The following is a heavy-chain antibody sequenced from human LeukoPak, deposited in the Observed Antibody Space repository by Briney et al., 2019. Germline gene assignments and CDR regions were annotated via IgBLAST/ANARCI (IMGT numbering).Heavy chain of an antibody. Sequence: GGSLRLSCAASGFTFSSYSMNWVRQAPGRGLEWVSSISSSSSYIYYADSVKGRFTISRDNAKNSLYLQMNSLRAEDTAVYYCARDTQWQVGLGHFDYWGQGTLVTVSS. J-gene: IGHJ4*02. V-gene: IGHV3-21*01. CDR2: ISSSSSYI. D-gene: IGHD6-19*01. CDR1: GFTFSSYS. CDR3: ARDTQWQVGLGHFDY.